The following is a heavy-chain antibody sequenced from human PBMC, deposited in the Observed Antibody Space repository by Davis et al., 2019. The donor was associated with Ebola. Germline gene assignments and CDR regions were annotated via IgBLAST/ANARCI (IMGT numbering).Heavy chain of an antibody. CDR2: IYPFNGAT. CDR3: ARPILPEVTHCGVDY. Sequence: ASVKVSCKASGYTFTGYYMHWVRQAPGQGLEWMGRIYPFNGATNFADNFQGRVTMTTDTSITTAYMELSSLNSDDTAIYYCARPILPEVTHCGVDYWGQGTLVTVSS. CDR1: GYTFTGYY. J-gene: IGHJ4*02. V-gene: IGHV1-2*06. D-gene: IGHD1-14*01.